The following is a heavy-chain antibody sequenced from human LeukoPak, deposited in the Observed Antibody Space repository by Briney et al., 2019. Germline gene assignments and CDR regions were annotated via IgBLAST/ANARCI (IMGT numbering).Heavy chain of an antibody. CDR1: GFTSSSYG. CDR2: IWYDGSNK. CDR3: ARGPHSIYDSSGYYLLPRLDY. V-gene: IGHV3-33*01. D-gene: IGHD3-22*01. Sequence: GGSLRLSCAASGFTSSSYGMHRVRQAPGKGLEWVAVIWYDGSNKYYADSVKGRFTISRDNSKNTLYLQMNSLRAEDTAVYYCARGPHSIYDSSGYYLLPRLDYWGQGTLVTVSS. J-gene: IGHJ4*02.